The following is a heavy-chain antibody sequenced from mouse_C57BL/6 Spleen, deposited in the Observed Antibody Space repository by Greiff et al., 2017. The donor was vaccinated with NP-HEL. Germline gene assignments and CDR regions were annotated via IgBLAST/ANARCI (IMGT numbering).Heavy chain of an antibody. CDR2: INPYNGDT. V-gene: IGHV1-20*01. CDR3: ARGGYDAGAGVAY. CDR1: GYSFTGYF. J-gene: IGHJ3*01. D-gene: IGHD2-2*01. Sequence: VQLQQSGPELVKPGDSVKISCKASGYSFTGYFMNWVMQSHGKSLEWIGRINPYNGDTFYNQKFKGKATLTVDKSSSTAHMELRSMTAVDSAVYYWARGGYDAGAGVAYWGQGTLVTVSA.